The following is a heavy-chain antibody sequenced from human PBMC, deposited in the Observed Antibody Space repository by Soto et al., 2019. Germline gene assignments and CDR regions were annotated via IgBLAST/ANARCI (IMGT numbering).Heavy chain of an antibody. D-gene: IGHD3-3*01. CDR2: IYHSGST. Sequence: PSETLSLTCAVSGGSISSSNWWSWVRQPPGKGLEWIGEIYHSGSTNYNPSLKSRVTISVDKSKNQFSLKLSSVTAADTAVYYCARVRGDPYYDFWSGYSSFDYWGQGTLVTVSS. V-gene: IGHV4-4*02. J-gene: IGHJ4*02. CDR3: ARVRGDPYYDFWSGYSSFDY. CDR1: GGSISSSNW.